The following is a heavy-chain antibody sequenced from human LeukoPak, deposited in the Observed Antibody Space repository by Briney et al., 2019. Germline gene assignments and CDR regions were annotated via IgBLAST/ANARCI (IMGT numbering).Heavy chain of an antibody. D-gene: IGHD3-10*01. Sequence: SETLSLTCAVSGGSISSGGYSWSWIRQPPGKGPEWIGYIYHSGSTYYNPSLKSRVTISVDRSKNQFSLKLSSVTAADTAVYYCARLRGSGSYLYYFDYWGQGTLVTVSS. CDR1: GGSISSGGYS. CDR2: IYHSGST. V-gene: IGHV4-30-2*01. CDR3: ARLRGSGSYLYYFDY. J-gene: IGHJ4*02.